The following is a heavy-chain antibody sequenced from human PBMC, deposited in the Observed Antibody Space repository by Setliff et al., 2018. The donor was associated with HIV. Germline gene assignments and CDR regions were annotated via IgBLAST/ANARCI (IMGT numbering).Heavy chain of an antibody. V-gene: IGHV4-34*01. CDR1: GGSFSEYY. D-gene: IGHD5-12*01. J-gene: IGHJ6*03. Sequence: PSETLSLTCAVYGGSFSEYYWSWIRQSPGKGLEWIGEINHSGSTHYNPPPKSRATISVDTSKNQFSLRLNSVTAADTAVYYCARGATLLPGYSDRWEYFYMDVWGKGTTVTVSS. CDR2: INHSGST. CDR3: ARGATLLPGYSDRWEYFYMDV.